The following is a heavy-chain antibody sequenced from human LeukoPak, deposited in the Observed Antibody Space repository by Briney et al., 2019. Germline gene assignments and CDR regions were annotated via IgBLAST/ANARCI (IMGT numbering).Heavy chain of an antibody. CDR1: GFTFSSYG. V-gene: IGHV3-48*04. Sequence: GGSLRLSCAASGFTFSSYGMNWVRQAPGKGLEWVSYISSSGSTIYYADSVKGRFTISRDNAKNSLYLQMNSLRAEDTAVYYCAELGITMNGGVWGKGTTVTISS. J-gene: IGHJ6*04. CDR3: AELGITMNGGV. D-gene: IGHD3-10*02. CDR2: ISSSGSTI.